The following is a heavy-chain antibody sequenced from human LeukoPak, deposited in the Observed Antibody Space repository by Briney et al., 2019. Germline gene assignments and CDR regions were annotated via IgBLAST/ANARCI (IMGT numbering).Heavy chain of an antibody. CDR3: ARDIVATIPYFDY. V-gene: IGHV1-2*02. J-gene: IGHJ4*02. CDR2: INPNSGGT. CDR1: GYTFTGYY. Sequence: ASVEVSCKASGYTFTGYYMHWVRQAPGQGLEWMGWINPNSGGTNYAQKFQGRVTMTRDTSISTAYMELSRLRSDDTAVYYCARDIVATIPYFDYWGQGTLVTVSS. D-gene: IGHD5-12*01.